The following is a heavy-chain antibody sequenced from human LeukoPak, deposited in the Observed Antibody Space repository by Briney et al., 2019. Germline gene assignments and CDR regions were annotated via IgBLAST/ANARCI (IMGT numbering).Heavy chain of an antibody. CDR3: ARDHYSRNDF. D-gene: IGHD6-13*01. V-gene: IGHV3-48*01. J-gene: IGHJ4*02. Sequence: PGGSLRLSCAASGFTFSTYSMTWVRQAPGKGLEWLSYISGSSSTIYYADSVKGRFTISRDNAKNSLYLQMNSLRGEVSAVYYCARDHYSRNDFWGQGTLVTVSS. CDR2: ISGSSSTI. CDR1: GFTFSTYS.